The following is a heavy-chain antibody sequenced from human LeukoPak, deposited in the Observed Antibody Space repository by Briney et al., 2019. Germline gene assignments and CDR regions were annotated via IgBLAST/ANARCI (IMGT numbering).Heavy chain of an antibody. CDR1: GFTFSTFG. V-gene: IGHV3-30*18. D-gene: IGHD1/OR15-1a*01. J-gene: IGHJ4*02. Sequence: PGRSLRLSCAASGFTFSTFGIHWVRQAPGKGLEWVAAISPDGNNEYYIDSVKGRFTVSRDNSKNMIYLQMNSLRGEDWAVYYCAKVNNYDDYWGQGTLVTVSS. CDR3: AKVNNYDDY. CDR2: ISPDGNNE.